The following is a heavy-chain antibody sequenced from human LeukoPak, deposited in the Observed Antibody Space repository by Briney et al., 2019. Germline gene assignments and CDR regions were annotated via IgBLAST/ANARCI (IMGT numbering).Heavy chain of an antibody. CDR2: ISYNGRT. CDR3: QSRFLEWLLDY. J-gene: IGHJ4*02. V-gene: IGHV4-39*01. Sequence: SETLSLTCIVSGDSISGNNYFWGWICQSPGKGLEWIGEISYNGRTYYNPSLKSRVTISVDTSKNQFSLKLNSVTAADTAMYYCQSRFLEWLLDYWGQGTLVTVSS. CDR1: GDSISGNNYF. D-gene: IGHD3-3*01.